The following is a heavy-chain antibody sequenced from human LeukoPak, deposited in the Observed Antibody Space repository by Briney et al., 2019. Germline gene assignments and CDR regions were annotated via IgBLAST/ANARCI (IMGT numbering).Heavy chain of an antibody. CDR2: ISGSGGST. V-gene: IGHV3-23*01. Sequence: GGSLRLSCAASGFTFSSYAMSWVRQAPGKGLEWVSAISGSGGSTYYADSVKGRFTISRDNSKNTLYLQMNSLRAEDTAVYYCAKVWRWPQLPYTFDYWGQGTLVTVSS. D-gene: IGHD5-24*01. J-gene: IGHJ4*02. CDR1: GFTFSSYA. CDR3: AKVWRWPQLPYTFDY.